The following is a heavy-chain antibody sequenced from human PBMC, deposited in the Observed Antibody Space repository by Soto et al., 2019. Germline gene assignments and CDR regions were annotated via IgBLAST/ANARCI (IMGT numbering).Heavy chain of an antibody. D-gene: IGHD3-22*01. CDR2: FDPEDGET. J-gene: IGHJ4*02. CDR1: GYTLTELS. Sequence: QVQLVQSGAEVKKPGASVKVSCKGSGYTLTELSMHWVRQAPGKGLEWRGGFDPEDGETIYAQQFQGRVTMTDDTSTDTAYMELSSLRSEDTAVYYCATPLLGYYYDSSGYNYWGKETLVTFSS. CDR3: ATPLLGYYYDSSGYNY. V-gene: IGHV1-24*01.